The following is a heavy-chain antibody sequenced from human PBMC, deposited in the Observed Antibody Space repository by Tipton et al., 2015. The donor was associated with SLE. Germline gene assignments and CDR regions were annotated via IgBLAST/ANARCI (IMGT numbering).Heavy chain of an antibody. V-gene: IGHV4-30-2*01. CDR1: GGSISSGGYS. CDR3: ARKKGAIAAFDY. D-gene: IGHD1-26*01. CDR2: IYHSGST. Sequence: TLSLTCAVSGGSISSGGYSWSWIRQPPGKGLEWIGYIYHSGSTYYNPSLKSRVTISVDRSKSQFSLKLSSVTAADTAVYYCARKKGAIAAFDYWGQGTLVTASS. J-gene: IGHJ4*02.